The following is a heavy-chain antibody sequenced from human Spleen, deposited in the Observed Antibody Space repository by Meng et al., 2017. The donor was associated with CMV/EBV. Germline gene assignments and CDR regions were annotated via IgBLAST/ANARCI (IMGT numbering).Heavy chain of an antibody. CDR1: GYSFTGYH. Sequence: ASVKVSCKASGYSFTGYHMHWVRQAPGQGLEWMGWINPNNGGTNYAQKFQRSVTLTRDTSIGTAYLELSSLRSDDTAVYYCARDPRDHYDFWSGYYVDYWGQGTLVTVSS. CDR3: ARDPRDHYDFWSGYYVDY. V-gene: IGHV1-2*02. CDR2: INPNNGGT. D-gene: IGHD3-3*01. J-gene: IGHJ4*02.